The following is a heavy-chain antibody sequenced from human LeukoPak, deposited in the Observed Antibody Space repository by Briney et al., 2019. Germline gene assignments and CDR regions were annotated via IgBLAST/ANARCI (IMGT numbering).Heavy chain of an antibody. D-gene: IGHD2-2*01. CDR2: IYYSGST. Sequence: SQTLSLTCTVSGGSISSGGYYWSWIRQHPGKGLEWIGYIYYSGSTYYNPSLKSRVTISVDTSKNQFSLKLSFVTAADTAVYYCARDQLLTFDYWGQGTLVTVSS. CDR3: ARDQLLTFDY. V-gene: IGHV4-31*03. CDR1: GGSISSGGYY. J-gene: IGHJ4*02.